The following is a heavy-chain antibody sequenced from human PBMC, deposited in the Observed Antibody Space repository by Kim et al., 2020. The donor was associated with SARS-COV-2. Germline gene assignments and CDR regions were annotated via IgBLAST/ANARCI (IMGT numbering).Heavy chain of an antibody. Sequence: SGPTLVNPTQTLTLTCTFSGLSLSTRGMCVNGIRQPPGKALEWLARIDWDDDQYYNTSLKTRLTIYKDTSKNQVVLTMTNMDHVDTATYYCARLRGTGTTRSQSYHYSVDIWGTGATVSVSS. V-gene: IGHV2-70*11. CDR3: ARLRGTGTTRSQSYHYSVDI. CDR2: IDWDDDQ. J-gene: IGHJ6*03. CDR1: GLSLSTRGMC. D-gene: IGHD1-7*01.